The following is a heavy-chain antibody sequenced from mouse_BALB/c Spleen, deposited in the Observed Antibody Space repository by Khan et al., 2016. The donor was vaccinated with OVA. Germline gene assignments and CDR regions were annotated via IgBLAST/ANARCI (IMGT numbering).Heavy chain of an antibody. Sequence: EVQLQESGPGLVKPSQSLSLTRTVTGYSITSDYAWNWIRQFPGNKLEWMGHISYSGNTKYNPSLKSRISVTRDTSKNQIFLQLNSVTAEDTATYYCARVYGGDFDYWGQGTTLTVSS. CDR3: ARVYGGDFDY. D-gene: IGHD2-10*02. CDR1: GYSITSDYA. CDR2: ISYSGNT. V-gene: IGHV3-2*02. J-gene: IGHJ2*01.